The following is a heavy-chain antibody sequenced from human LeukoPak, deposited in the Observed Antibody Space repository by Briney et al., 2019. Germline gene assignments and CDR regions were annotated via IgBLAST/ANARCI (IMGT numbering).Heavy chain of an antibody. Sequence: PGGSLRLSCAASGFTFSSYGMHWVRQAPGKGLEWVAVIWYDGSNKYYADSVKGRFTISRGNSKNTLYLQMNSLRAEDTAVYYCARKDRGFSIDYWGQGTLVTVSS. CDR3: ARKDRGFSIDY. CDR1: GFTFSSYG. J-gene: IGHJ4*02. CDR2: IWYDGSNK. V-gene: IGHV3-33*01. D-gene: IGHD1-14*01.